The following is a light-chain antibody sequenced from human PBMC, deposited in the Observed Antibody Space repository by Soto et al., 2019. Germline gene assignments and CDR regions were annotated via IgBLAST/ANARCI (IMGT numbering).Light chain of an antibody. Sequence: EIVLTQSPGTLSLSPGERATLSCRASQSVSSSYLAWYQQKPGQAPRLLIYGASSRATGIPDRFSGSGSGTDFTLTISKPEPEDFGVYYCQQYDSSPLTFGGGTEVEIK. CDR2: GAS. J-gene: IGKJ4*01. CDR1: QSVSSSY. V-gene: IGKV3-20*01. CDR3: QQYDSSPLT.